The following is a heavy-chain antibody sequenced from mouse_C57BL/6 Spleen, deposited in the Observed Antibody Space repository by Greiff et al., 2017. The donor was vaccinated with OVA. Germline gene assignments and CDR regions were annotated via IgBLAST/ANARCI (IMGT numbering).Heavy chain of an antibody. CDR1: GFSLTSYG. CDR2: IWGVGST. D-gene: IGHD2-4*01. V-gene: IGHV2-6*01. J-gene: IGHJ4*01. CDR3: ASRRDYGYAMDY. Sequence: QVQLKESGPGLVAPSQSLSITCTVSGFSLTSYGVDWVRQSPGKGLEWLGVIWGVGSTNYNSALKSRLSISKDNSKSQVFLQMNSLQTDDTAMYYCASRRDYGYAMDYWGQGTSVTVSS.